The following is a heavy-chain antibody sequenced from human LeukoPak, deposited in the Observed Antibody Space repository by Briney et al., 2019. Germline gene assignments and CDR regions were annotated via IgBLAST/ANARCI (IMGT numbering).Heavy chain of an antibody. CDR2: ISSSGATI. CDR1: GFTFSSYE. D-gene: IGHD5-12*01. CDR3: AKRGASASIWLY. V-gene: IGHV3-48*03. J-gene: IGHJ4*02. Sequence: GGSLRLSCAASGFTFSSYEMNWVRQAPGKGLEWVSYISSSGATIYYADSVQGRFTISRDNAKNSLYLQMNSLRAEDTGVYYCAKRGASASIWLYWGQGTLVTVSS.